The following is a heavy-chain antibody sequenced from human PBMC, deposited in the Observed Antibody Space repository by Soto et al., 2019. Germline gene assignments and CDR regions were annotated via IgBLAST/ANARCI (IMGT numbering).Heavy chain of an antibody. J-gene: IGHJ4*02. V-gene: IGHV1-46*03. CDR3: ARDLTGGPTYYDFWSGYSPIDY. D-gene: IGHD3-3*01. CDR1: GYNFTSYC. CDR2: IDPSGGST. Sequence: ASVKVSCKASGYNFTSYCMHWVRQAPGQGLEWMGIIDPSGGSTSYAQKFQGRVSMTRDTSTSTVYMDLSSLRSEDTAVYYCARDLTGGPTYYDFWSGYSPIDYWGLGILVTVFS.